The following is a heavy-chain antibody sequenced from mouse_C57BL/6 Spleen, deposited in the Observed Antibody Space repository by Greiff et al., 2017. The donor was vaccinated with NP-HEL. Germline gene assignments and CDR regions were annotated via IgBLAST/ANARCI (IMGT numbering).Heavy chain of an antibody. D-gene: IGHD3-2*02. CDR3: ATAQAPLH. CDR1: GYAFSSSW. J-gene: IGHJ2*01. Sequence: VKLQESGPELVKPGASVKISCKASGYAFSSSWMNWVKQRPGKGLEWIGRIYPGDGDTNYNGKFKGKATLTADKSSSTAYMQLSSLTSEDSAVYFGATAQAPLHWGQGTTLTVSS. CDR2: IYPGDGDT. V-gene: IGHV1-82*01.